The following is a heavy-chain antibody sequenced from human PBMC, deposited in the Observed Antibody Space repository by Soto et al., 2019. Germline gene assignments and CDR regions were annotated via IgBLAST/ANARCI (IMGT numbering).Heavy chain of an antibody. J-gene: IGHJ4*02. V-gene: IGHV1-2*02. CDR2: INPNSGGT. CDR1: GYTFTGYY. CDR3: ARSGDTAMVMFDY. Sequence: SVKVSCKASGYTFTGYYMHCVRQETGQGLEWMGWINPNSGGTNYAQKFQGRVTMTRDTSISTAYMELSRLRSDDTAVYYCARSGDTAMVMFDYWGQGTLVTVSS. D-gene: IGHD5-18*01.